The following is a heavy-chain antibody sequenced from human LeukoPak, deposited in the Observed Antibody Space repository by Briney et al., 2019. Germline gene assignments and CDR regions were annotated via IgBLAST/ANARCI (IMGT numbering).Heavy chain of an antibody. CDR1: GDSMTSSNHY. D-gene: IGHD2-15*01. J-gene: IGHJ6*02. Sequence: SETLSLTCTVSGDSMTSSNHYWVWIRQPPGKGLEWIGSIYYGGSTYYNPSLKNRVTIPQDTSKNQFSLKVNTVTAADTAVYHCARRSHCTGDSCYPVWGQGTTVTVSS. CDR2: IYYGGST. V-gene: IGHV4-39*01. CDR3: ARRSHCTGDSCYPV.